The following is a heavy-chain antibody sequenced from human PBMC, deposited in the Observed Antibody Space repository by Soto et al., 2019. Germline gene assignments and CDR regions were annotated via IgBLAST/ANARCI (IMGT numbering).Heavy chain of an antibody. CDR3: ARVGRDGYNYAAFDI. D-gene: IGHD1-1*01. J-gene: IGHJ3*02. CDR2: VWYDGSNK. Sequence: QVHLVESGGGVVQPGRSLRLSCAASGFIFSTYGMHWVRQAPGKGLEWVAIVWYDGSNKYYADSVKGRFTLSRDNSKNTLYMQMNFRRAEDTAGYYRARVGRDGYNYAAFDIWGQGTMVTVSS. V-gene: IGHV3-33*01. CDR1: GFIFSTYG.